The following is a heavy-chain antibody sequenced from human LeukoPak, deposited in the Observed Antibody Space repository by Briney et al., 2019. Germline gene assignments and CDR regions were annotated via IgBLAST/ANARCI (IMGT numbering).Heavy chain of an antibody. D-gene: IGHD1-26*01. J-gene: IGHJ4*02. CDR2: IYYTGST. CDR3: ARTLSRWDPFDY. Sequence: SETLSLTCTVSGGSISSYYWSWVRQPPGKGLEWIGYIYYTGSTNYNPSLKSRVIISLDTSKNQFSLKLSSVTAADTAVYYCARTLSRWDPFDYWGQGTLVTVSS. CDR1: GGSISSYY. V-gene: IGHV4-59*01.